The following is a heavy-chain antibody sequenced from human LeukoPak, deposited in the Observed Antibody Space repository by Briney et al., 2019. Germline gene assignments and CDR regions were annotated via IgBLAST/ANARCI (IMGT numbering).Heavy chain of an antibody. V-gene: IGHV6-1*01. Sequence: SQTLSLTCAISGDSVSSHSATWNWIRQSPSRGLERLGRTYFRSRWYNDYAVSVKSRITINQDTPKNQYSLQLNSVTPEDTAVYYCAREVAHIAVTGNRWYFDYWGQGTLVTVSS. CDR1: GDSVSSHSAT. D-gene: IGHD6-19*01. CDR2: TYFRSRWYN. CDR3: AREVAHIAVTGNRWYFDY. J-gene: IGHJ4*02.